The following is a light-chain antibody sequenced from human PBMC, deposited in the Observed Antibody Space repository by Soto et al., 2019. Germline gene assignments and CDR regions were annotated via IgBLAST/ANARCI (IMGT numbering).Light chain of an antibody. CDR1: SSDVGGYNY. V-gene: IGLV2-14*01. Sequence: QSALTQPASVSGSPGQSITISCSGTSSDVGGYNYVSWYQHHPGKAPKLMIYDVSYRPSGVSNRFSGSKSGNTASLTISGLQAEDEADYHCISYTSSSTYVFGAGTKVS. CDR3: ISYTSSSTYV. J-gene: IGLJ1*01. CDR2: DVS.